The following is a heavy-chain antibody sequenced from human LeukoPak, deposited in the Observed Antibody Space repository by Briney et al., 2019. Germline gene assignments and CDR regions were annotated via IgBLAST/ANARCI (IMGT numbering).Heavy chain of an antibody. CDR3: ARVPELNRGYSYGLVYFDY. CDR1: GASIGSGGYH. J-gene: IGHJ4*02. V-gene: IGHV4-31*03. Sequence: SETLSLTCTVSGASIGSGGYHWNWIRQHPGKDLEWIGKIYYSGNTYYSPSLKSRVTISVDTSKNQFSLKLSSVTAADTAVYYCARVPELNRGYSYGLVYFDYWGQGTLVTVSS. CDR2: IYYSGNT. D-gene: IGHD5-18*01.